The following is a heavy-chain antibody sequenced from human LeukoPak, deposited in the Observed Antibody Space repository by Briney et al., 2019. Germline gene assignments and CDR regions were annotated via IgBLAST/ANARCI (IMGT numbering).Heavy chain of an antibody. D-gene: IGHD4-23*01. CDR1: GFTFSSYW. CDR3: ARTRTTVVTPGYFDY. CDR2: IKQDGSEK. V-gene: IGHV3-7*01. Sequence: GGSLRLSCAASGFTFSSYWMSWVRQAPGKGLEWVANIKQDGSEKYYVDSVKGRFTISRDNAKNSLYLQMNSLRAEDTAVYYCARTRTTVVTPGYFDYWGQGTLVTVSS. J-gene: IGHJ4*02.